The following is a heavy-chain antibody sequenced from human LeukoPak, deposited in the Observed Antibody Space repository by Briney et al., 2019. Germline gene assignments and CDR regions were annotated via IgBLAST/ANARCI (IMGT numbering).Heavy chain of an antibody. V-gene: IGHV5-51*01. CDR2: IHPDDSDT. J-gene: IGHJ4*02. CDR3: ARQIVGAHYFDY. Sequence: GESLKISCKGSGYSFSNSWIGWVRQMPGKGLEWMGIIHPDDSDTKYSPSFQGRVTISADKSISTAYLQWSSLKASDTAMYYCARQIVGAHYFDYWGQGTLVTVSS. CDR1: GYSFSNSW. D-gene: IGHD1-26*01.